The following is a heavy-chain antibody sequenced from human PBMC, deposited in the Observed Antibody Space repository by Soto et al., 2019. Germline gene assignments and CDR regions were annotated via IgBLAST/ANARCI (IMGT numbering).Heavy chain of an antibody. CDR1: GFRFGSYA. CDR3: ARWSHLDY. Sequence: RESLRLSYAAAGFRFGSYALSWVRPAPGKGLEWVSTISGSDGKTFYADSVKGRFSISRDTSQSTLYLQMNSLRADDTAMYYCARWSHLDYWCQGIRVTV. V-gene: IGHV3-23*01. CDR2: ISGSDGKT. D-gene: IGHD3-3*01. J-gene: IGHJ4*02.